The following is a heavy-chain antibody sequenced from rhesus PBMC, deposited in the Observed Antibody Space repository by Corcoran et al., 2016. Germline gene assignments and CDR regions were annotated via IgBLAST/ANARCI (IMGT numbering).Heavy chain of an antibody. D-gene: IGHD3-34*01. V-gene: IGHV4-127*01. CDR2: IYGSSGGT. CDR1: GYSISRGHA. J-gene: IGHJ4*01. CDR3: ARPGSGGDYYYC. Sequence: QVQLQESGPGVVKPSETLSLTCAVSGYSISRGHAWSWIRQPPGKGLEWIGYIYGSSGGTSATATLKGRVTISIDTSKSQLSLTLSSVTAADTAVYYCARPGSGGDYYYCWGQGVLVTVSS.